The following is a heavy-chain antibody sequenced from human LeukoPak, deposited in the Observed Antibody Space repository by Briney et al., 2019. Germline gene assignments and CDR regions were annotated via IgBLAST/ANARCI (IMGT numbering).Heavy chain of an antibody. J-gene: IGHJ5*02. CDR2: INPNSGGT. V-gene: IGHV1-2*06. CDR1: GYTFTGYY. CDR3: ARVTPAAWYNWFDP. D-gene: IGHD2-2*01. Sequence: ASVKVSCKASGYTFTGYYMHWVRQAPGQGLEWMGRINPNSGGTNYAQKFQGRVTMTRDTSISTAYMELSRLRSDDTAVYYCARVTPAAWYNWFDPWGQGTLVTVSS.